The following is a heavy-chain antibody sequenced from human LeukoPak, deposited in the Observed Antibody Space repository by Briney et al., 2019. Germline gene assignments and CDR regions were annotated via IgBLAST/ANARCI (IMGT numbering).Heavy chain of an antibody. V-gene: IGHV4-39*01. CDR1: GGSISSYY. CDR3: VEDYYMDV. J-gene: IGHJ6*03. CDR2: ISYSGST. Sequence: SETLSLTCTVSGGSISSYYWGWIRQPPGKGLEWIGSISYSGSTYYNPSLKSRVTISVDTSKNQFSLNLSSVTAADTAMYYCVEDYYMDVWGKGTTVTVSS.